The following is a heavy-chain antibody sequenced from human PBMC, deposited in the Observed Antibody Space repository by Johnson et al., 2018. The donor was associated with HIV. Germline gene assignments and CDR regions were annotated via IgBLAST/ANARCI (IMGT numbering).Heavy chain of an antibody. D-gene: IGHD3-3*01. Sequence: QVQLVESGGGVVQPGTSLRLSCAASGFTFSTFAMHWVRQAPGKGLEWVAVISYDGTKNQNGDYVKGRFTIPRDNSKNTLYLQINSLRAEDTAVYYCARPAGDFWSGYYDAFEIWGQGTMVTVSS. CDR1: GFTFSTFA. J-gene: IGHJ3*02. V-gene: IGHV3-30*04. CDR2: ISYDGTKN. CDR3: ARPAGDFWSGYYDAFEI.